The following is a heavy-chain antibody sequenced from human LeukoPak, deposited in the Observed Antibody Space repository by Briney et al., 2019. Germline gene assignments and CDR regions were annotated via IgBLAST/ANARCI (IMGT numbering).Heavy chain of an antibody. CDR3: AREPRQVAKTFDY. J-gene: IGHJ4*02. D-gene: IGHD5-12*01. Sequence: GGSLRLSCAASGFTFSSYEMNWVRQAPGKGLEWVSYISSSGSTIYYADSVKGRFTISRDNAKNSLYLQMNSLRAEDTAVYYCAREPRQVAKTFDYWGQGTLVTVSS. CDR2: ISSSGSTI. V-gene: IGHV3-48*03. CDR1: GFTFSSYE.